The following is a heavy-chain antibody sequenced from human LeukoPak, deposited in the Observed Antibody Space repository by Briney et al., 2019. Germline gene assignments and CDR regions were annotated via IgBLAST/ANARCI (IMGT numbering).Heavy chain of an antibody. CDR1: GGTFSSYA. CDR3: ARGAIFGADTSPIYYYGLDV. J-gene: IGHJ6*02. CDR2: ISGYNGVV. Sequence: ASVKVSCKASGGTFSSYAISWVRQAPGQGLEWVGWISGYNGVVNYAQRVQGRVTMTTDASTMTAYMELRSLRSDDTAVYYCARGAIFGADTSPIYYYGLDVWGQGTTITVSS. D-gene: IGHD3-3*01. V-gene: IGHV1-18*01.